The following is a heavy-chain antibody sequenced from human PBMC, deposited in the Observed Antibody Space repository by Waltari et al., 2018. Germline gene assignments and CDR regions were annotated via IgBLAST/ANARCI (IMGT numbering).Heavy chain of an antibody. CDR3: AGGYSSGWYAY. CDR2: IKHSGST. CDR1: GGSFSGYY. D-gene: IGHD6-19*01. Sequence: QVQLQQWGAGLLKPSETLSLTCAVYGGSFSGYYWNWIRQPPGKGLEWIGEIKHSGSTNYNPSLKSRVTTSVDTSKKQVSLKLSSVTAADTAVYYCAGGYSSGWYAYWGQGTQVTVPS. V-gene: IGHV4-34*01. J-gene: IGHJ4*02.